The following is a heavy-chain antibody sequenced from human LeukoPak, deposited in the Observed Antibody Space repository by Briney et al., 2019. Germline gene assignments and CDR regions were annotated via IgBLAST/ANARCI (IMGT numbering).Heavy chain of an antibody. CDR2: INPNSGGT. CDR1: GYTFTGYY. CDR3: ARETGGSWNPGLDY. V-gene: IGHV1-2*02. J-gene: IGHJ4*02. D-gene: IGHD6-13*01. Sequence: ASVKVSCKASGYTFTGYYMHWVRQAPGQGLEWMGWINPNSGGTNYAQKFQGRVTMTRDTSISTAYMELSRLRSDDTAVYYCARETGGSWNPGLDYWGQGTLVTVSS.